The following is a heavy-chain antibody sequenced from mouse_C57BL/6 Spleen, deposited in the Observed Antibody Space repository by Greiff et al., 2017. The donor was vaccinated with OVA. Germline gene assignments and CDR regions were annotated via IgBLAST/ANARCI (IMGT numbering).Heavy chain of an antibody. Sequence: VQLQQSVAELVRPGASVKLSCTASGFNIKNTYMHWVKQRPEQGLEWIGRIDPANGNTKYAPKFQGKATITADTSSNTAYLQLSSLTSEDTAIYYCARVITTVVETDWYFDVWGTGTTVTVSS. CDR3: ARVITTVVETDWYFDV. J-gene: IGHJ1*03. D-gene: IGHD1-1*01. V-gene: IGHV14-3*01. CDR2: IDPANGNT. CDR1: GFNIKNTY.